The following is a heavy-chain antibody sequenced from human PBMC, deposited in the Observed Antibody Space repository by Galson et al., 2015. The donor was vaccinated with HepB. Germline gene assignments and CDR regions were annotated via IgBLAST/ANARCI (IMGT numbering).Heavy chain of an antibody. D-gene: IGHD2-2*01. V-gene: IGHV1-2*02. J-gene: IGHJ6*03. CDR3: ARVTVVPAAMGPGGYYYYMDV. CDR1: GYTFTGYY. Sequence: SVKVSCKASGYTFTGYYMHWVRQAPGQGLEWMGWINPNSGGTNYAQKFQGRVTMTRDTSISTAYMELSRLRSDDTAVYYCARVTVVPAAMGPGGYYYYMDVWGKGTTVTVSS. CDR2: INPNSGGT.